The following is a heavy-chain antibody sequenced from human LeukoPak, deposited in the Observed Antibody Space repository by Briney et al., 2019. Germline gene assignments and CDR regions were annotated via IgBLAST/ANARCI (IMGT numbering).Heavy chain of an antibody. V-gene: IGHV1-2*04. CDR3: AREGGDTAMAHFGY. J-gene: IGHJ4*02. D-gene: IGHD5-18*01. Sequence: ASVKVSCKASGYTFTGYYMHWVRQAPGQGLEWMGWINPNSGGTNYAQKFQGWVTMTRDTSISTAYMELSRLRSDDTAVYYCAREGGDTAMAHFGYWGQGTLVTVSS. CDR2: INPNSGGT. CDR1: GYTFTGYY.